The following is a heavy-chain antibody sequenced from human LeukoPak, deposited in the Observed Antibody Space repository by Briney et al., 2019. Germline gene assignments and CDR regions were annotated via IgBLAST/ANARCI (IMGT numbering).Heavy chain of an antibody. CDR1: GDSVSSNSAA. CDR3: ARDFDILTGPYYFYYGMDV. V-gene: IGHV6-1*01. CDR2: TYYRSKWYN. Sequence: SQTLSLTCAISGDSVSSNSAAWNWIRQSPSRGLEWLGRTYYRSKWYNDYAVSVKSRITINPDTSKNQFSLQLNSVTPEDTAVYYCARDFDILTGPYYFYYGMDVWGQGTTVTVSS. J-gene: IGHJ6*02. D-gene: IGHD3-9*01.